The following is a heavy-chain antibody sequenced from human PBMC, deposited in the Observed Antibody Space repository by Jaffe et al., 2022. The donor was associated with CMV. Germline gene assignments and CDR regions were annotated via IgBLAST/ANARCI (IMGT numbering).Heavy chain of an antibody. CDR2: ISYDGSNK. Sequence: QVQLVESGGGVVQPGRSLRLSCAASGFTFSSYGMHWVRQAPGKGLEWVAVISYDGSNKYYADSVKGRFTISRDNSKNTLYLQMNSLRAEDTAVYYCAKDVGWHIVVVTVNGMDVWGQGTTVTVSS. V-gene: IGHV3-30*18. J-gene: IGHJ6*02. D-gene: IGHD2-21*02. CDR1: GFTFSSYG. CDR3: AKDVGWHIVVVTVNGMDV.